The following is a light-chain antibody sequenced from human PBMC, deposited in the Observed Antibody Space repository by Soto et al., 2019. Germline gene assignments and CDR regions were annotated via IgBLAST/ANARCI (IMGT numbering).Light chain of an antibody. V-gene: IGLV7-46*01. CDR2: HTS. CDR3: LVVYSGVGVV. CDR1: TGAVTSGHY. Sequence: QAVVTQEPSLTVSPGGTVTLTCGSSTGAVTSGHYPSWFQQKAGQAPRTLILHTSTKCSWTPARFSGSLLGGKAALTLSGAQPEDEADYYCLVVYSGVGVVFGGGTKLTVL. J-gene: IGLJ2*01.